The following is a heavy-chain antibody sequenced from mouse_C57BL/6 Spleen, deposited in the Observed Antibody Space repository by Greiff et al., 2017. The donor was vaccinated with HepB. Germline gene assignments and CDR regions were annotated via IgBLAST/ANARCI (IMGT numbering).Heavy chain of an antibody. CDR2: IDPSDSYT. Sequence: QVQLQQPGAELVKPGASVKLSCKASGYTFTSYWMQWVKQRPGQGLEWIGEIDPSDSYTNYNQKFKGKATLTVDTSSSTAYMQLSSLTSEDSAVYYCARKDFYYSNPAWFAYWGQGTLVTVSA. V-gene: IGHV1-50*01. D-gene: IGHD2-5*01. CDR3: ARKDFYYSNPAWFAY. CDR1: GYTFTSYW. J-gene: IGHJ3*01.